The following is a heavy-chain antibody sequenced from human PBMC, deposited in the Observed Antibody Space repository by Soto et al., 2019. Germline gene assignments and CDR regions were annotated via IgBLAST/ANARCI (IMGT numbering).Heavy chain of an antibody. J-gene: IGHJ4*02. CDR2: IGAYGST. CDR3: ARATYYDSSGYYYDSY. D-gene: IGHD3-22*01. CDR1: GFTFSTYG. Sequence: GGSLRLSCAASGFTFSTYGMTWVRQAPGKGLEWVSIIGAYGSTFYADSVKGRFTISRDNSKNTLYLQMNSLRAEDTAVYYCARATYYDSSGYYYDSYWGQGTLVTVSS. V-gene: IGHV3-23*01.